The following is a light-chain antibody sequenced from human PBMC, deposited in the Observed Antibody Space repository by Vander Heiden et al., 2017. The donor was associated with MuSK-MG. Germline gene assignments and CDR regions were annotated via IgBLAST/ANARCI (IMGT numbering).Light chain of an antibody. CDR3: QQSDSPPRT. CDR2: TAS. Sequence: IQMTQSPSSLSASVGDRVTITCRASQSISSYLNWYQQKPGKPPNLLIYTASSLQSGVPSRFSGSGSGTDFTLTISSLQPEDFATYYCQQSDSPPRTFGQGTKVEIE. CDR1: QSISSY. J-gene: IGKJ1*01. V-gene: IGKV1-39*01.